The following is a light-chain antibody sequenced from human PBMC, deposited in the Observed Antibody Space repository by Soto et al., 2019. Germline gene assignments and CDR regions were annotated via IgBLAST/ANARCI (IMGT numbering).Light chain of an antibody. CDR1: QGRSNY. Sequence: DIQMTQSPSSLSASVGDRVAITCRARQGRSNYLACYQQNPGKGPKRLIYTSSTLHSGVPSRFSGSGAWTDFAITISSMQPEDVATYYCPQYNSAPCTFGHGTKVYIK. J-gene: IGKJ3*01. CDR3: PQYNSAPCT. V-gene: IGKV1-27*01. CDR2: TSS.